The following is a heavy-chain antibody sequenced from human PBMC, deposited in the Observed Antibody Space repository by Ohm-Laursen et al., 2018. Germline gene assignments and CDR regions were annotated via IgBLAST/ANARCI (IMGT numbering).Heavy chain of an antibody. D-gene: IGHD3-22*01. Sequence: SLRLSCAGSGFTFSVYFMTWIRQAPGPGLEWVSYIGRSGSDIYYANSVKGRFTISRDNARNSLYLQMNSLRAEDTAVYYCARERAYDTGWYFDLWGRGTLVIVSS. J-gene: IGHJ2*01. CDR3: ARERAYDTGWYFDL. CDR2: IGRSGSDI. V-gene: IGHV3-11*01. CDR1: GFTFSVYF.